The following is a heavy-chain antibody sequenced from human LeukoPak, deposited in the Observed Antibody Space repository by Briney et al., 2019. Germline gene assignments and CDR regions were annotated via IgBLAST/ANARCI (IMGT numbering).Heavy chain of an antibody. V-gene: IGHV1-46*01. Sequence: ASVKVSCKASGYIFTSYHIHWVRQAPGQGLEWMGIINPSGGSTNYAQKFQGRVTMTRDTSTSTVYMELSSLRSEDTAVYYCARHTTGYNSPRDSFNIWGQGTMVTVSS. D-gene: IGHD1-1*01. J-gene: IGHJ3*02. CDR2: INPSGGST. CDR1: GYIFTSYH. CDR3: ARHTTGYNSPRDSFNI.